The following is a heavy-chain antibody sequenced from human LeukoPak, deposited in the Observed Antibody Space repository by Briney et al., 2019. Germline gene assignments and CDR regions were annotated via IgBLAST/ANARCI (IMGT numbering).Heavy chain of an antibody. CDR1: VYTFTSYY. D-gene: IGHD2-15*01. J-gene: IGHJ6*02. V-gene: IGHV1-46*01. CDR3: ARERYCSGGSCYSPYYYYYYGMDV. CDR2: INPSCGST. Sequence: GASVKVSCKASVYTFTSYYMHWVRHAPGQGLVWMGIINPSCGSTRYAQNFQGRVTMTRDTSTSTVYMELSSLRSEDTAVYYCARERYCSGGSCYSPYYYYYYGMDVWGQGTTVTVSS.